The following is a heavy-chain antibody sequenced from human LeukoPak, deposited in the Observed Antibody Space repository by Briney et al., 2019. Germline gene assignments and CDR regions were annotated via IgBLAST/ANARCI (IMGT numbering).Heavy chain of an antibody. J-gene: IGHJ3*02. V-gene: IGHV3-43*02. CDR2: ISGDGGST. CDR3: AKPYSSSPLDAFDI. D-gene: IGHD6-13*01. CDR1: GFTFDDYA. Sequence: QPGGSLRLSCAASGFTFDDYAMHWVRQAPGKGLEWVSLISGDGGSTYYADSVKGRFTISRDSSKNSLYLQMNSLRTEDTALYYCAKPYSSSPLDAFDIWGQGTMVTVSS.